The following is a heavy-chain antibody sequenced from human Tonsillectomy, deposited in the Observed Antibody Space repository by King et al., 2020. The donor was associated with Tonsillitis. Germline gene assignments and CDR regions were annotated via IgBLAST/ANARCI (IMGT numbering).Heavy chain of an antibody. Sequence: VQLVESGGGVVQPGGSLRLSCASSGFDFSSYGMHWVRQAPGKGLEWVAVISFDASRENYADSVRGRFTISRDNSKNTLYLQMNSLRAEDTAVYYCARESLYSRHWGIDYWGQGSLVTVSS. CDR3: ARESLYSRHWGIDY. V-gene: IGHV3-33*05. D-gene: IGHD6-13*01. CDR1: GFDFSSYG. J-gene: IGHJ4*02. CDR2: ISFDASRE.